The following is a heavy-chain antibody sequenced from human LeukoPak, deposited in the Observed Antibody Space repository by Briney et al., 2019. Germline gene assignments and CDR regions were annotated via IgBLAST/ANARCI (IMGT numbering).Heavy chain of an antibody. CDR3: ARGDSTLGDY. D-gene: IGHD2-21*02. Sequence: GGSLRLSCAASGFTFGTYWMHWVRQAPGKGLVWVSRITPDGSSTSHADSVKGRFTISRDNAKNTLYLQMNSLRTEDTAVYYCARGDSTLGDYWGQGALVTVSS. V-gene: IGHV3-74*01. CDR1: GFTFGTYW. CDR2: ITPDGSST. J-gene: IGHJ4*02.